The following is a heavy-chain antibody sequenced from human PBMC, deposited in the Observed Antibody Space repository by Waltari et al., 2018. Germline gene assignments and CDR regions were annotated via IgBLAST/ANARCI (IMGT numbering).Heavy chain of an antibody. D-gene: IGHD2-15*01. CDR2: VRGGGRT. J-gene: IGHJ4*02. V-gene: IGHV4-4*02. CDR1: GDSMSSNYW. Sequence: QLQLQESGPGLVKPSGTLSLTCVVSGDSMSSNYWWSWVRQTPGKGLEWIGQVRGGGRTNYNPSFASRVIMSVDTSINQFSLKVLSATAADTAVYYCARDRGRGLYLDSWGQGTLVTVSP. CDR3: ARDRGRGLYLDS.